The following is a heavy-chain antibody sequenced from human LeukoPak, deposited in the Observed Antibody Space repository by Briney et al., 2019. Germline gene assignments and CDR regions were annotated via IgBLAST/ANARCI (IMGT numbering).Heavy chain of an antibody. CDR2: INPNSGGT. D-gene: IGHD6-13*01. Sequence: AASVKVSCKASGYTFTGYYMQWVRQAPGQGLEWMGWINPNSGGTNYAQKFQGRVTMTRDTSISTAYMEVRGLRSDDTAMYYCARDVGITVADSFDPWGQGTLVTVSS. J-gene: IGHJ5*02. V-gene: IGHV1-2*02. CDR3: ARDVGITVADSFDP. CDR1: GYTFTGYY.